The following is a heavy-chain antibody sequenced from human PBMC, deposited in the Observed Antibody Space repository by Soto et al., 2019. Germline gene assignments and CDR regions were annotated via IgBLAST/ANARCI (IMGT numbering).Heavy chain of an antibody. CDR3: ASGVYNWNYRDYYYYGMDV. V-gene: IGHV1-2*02. CDR2: INPNSGGT. J-gene: IGHJ6*02. CDR1: GYTFTGYY. Sequence: ASVKVSCKASGYTFTGYYMHWVRQAPGQGLEWMGWINPNSGGTNYAQKFQGRVTMTRDTSISTAYMELSRLRSDDTAVYYCASGVYNWNYRDYYYYGMDVWGQGTTVTAP. D-gene: IGHD1-7*01.